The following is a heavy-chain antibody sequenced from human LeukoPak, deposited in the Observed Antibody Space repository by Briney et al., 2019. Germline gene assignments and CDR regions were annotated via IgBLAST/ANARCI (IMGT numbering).Heavy chain of an antibody. Sequence: GGSLRLSCAASGFTFSSYAMHWVRQAPGKGLEWVAVISYDGSNKYYADSVKGRFTISRDNSKNTLYLQMNSLRAEDTAVYYCASTYSSSWYYYFDYWGQGTLVTVSS. CDR3: ASTYSSSWYYYFDY. CDR2: ISYDGSNK. D-gene: IGHD6-13*01. CDR1: GFTFSSYA. J-gene: IGHJ4*02. V-gene: IGHV3-30-3*01.